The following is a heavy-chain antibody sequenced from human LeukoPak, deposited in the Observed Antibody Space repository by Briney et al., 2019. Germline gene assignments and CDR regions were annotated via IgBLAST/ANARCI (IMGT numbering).Heavy chain of an antibody. J-gene: IGHJ1*01. CDR2: INPSGGST. Sequence: ASVKVSCKASGYTFTSYYMHWVRQAPGQGLEWMGIINPSGGSTSYAQKFQGRVTMTRDMSTSTDYMELSSLRSEDTAVYYCARVDYYDSSGREYFQHWGQGTLVTVSS. CDR1: GYTFTSYY. V-gene: IGHV1-46*01. D-gene: IGHD3-22*01. CDR3: ARVDYYDSSGREYFQH.